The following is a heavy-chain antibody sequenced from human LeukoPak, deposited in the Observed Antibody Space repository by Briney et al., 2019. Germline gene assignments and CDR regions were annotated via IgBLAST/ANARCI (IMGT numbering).Heavy chain of an antibody. V-gene: IGHV3-30*04. CDR3: ARDGVAAFAY. CDR1: AFTFSSYT. CDR2: ISGDASDK. D-gene: IGHD6-13*01. Sequence: PAVSLRLSCAASAFTFSSYTMHWVPTAPGKGRKWVAAISGDASDKYYADSVKGRVTVSRDKSKNTVYLQMSSLRAEDTAVYYCARDGVAAFAYWGQGTLVTVSS. J-gene: IGHJ4*02.